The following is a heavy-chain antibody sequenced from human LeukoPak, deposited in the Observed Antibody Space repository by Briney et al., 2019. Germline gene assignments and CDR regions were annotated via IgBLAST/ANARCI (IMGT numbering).Heavy chain of an antibody. V-gene: IGHV4-59*01. J-gene: IGHJ4*02. Sequence: SETLSLTCTVSGGSISSYYWSWIRQPPGKGLEWTGYIYYSGSTDYNPSLKSRVTISVDTSKNQFSLKLSSVTAADTAVYYCARSEISYYFDYWGQGTLVTVSS. CDR3: ARSEISYYFDY. D-gene: IGHD6-6*01. CDR1: GGSISSYY. CDR2: IYYSGST.